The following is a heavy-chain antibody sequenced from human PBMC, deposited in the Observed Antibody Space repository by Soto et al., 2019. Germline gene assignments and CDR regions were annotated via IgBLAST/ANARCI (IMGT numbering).Heavy chain of an antibody. CDR1: GGSISSGDYY. D-gene: IGHD6-13*01. Sequence: PSETLSLTCTVSGGSISSGDYYWSWIRQPPGKGLEWIGYIYYSGSTNYNPSLKSRVTISVDTSKNQFSLKLSSVTAADTAVYYCARYSSSWYSIPRLYYFDYWGQGTLVTVSS. CDR3: ARYSSSWYSIPRLYYFDY. V-gene: IGHV4-61*08. J-gene: IGHJ4*02. CDR2: IYYSGST.